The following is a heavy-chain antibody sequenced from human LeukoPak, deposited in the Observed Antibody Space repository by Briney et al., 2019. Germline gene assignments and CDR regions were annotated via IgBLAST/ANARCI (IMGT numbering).Heavy chain of an antibody. CDR1: GGSFSGYY. CDR2: INHSGST. D-gene: IGHD3-22*01. J-gene: IGHJ4*02. Sequence: SETLSLTCAVYGGSFSGYYWSWIRQPPGKGLEWIGEINHSGSTNYNPSLKSRVTISVDTSKNQFSLKLSSVTAADTAVYYCAMSGYYDSSGHFDYWGQGTLVTVSS. V-gene: IGHV4-34*01. CDR3: AMSGYYDSSGHFDY.